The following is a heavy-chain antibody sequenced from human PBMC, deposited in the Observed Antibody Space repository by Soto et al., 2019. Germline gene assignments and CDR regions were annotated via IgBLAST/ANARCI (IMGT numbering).Heavy chain of an antibody. CDR2: IIPIFGTA. CDR3: AKDFLQDWGQDYYYGMDV. D-gene: IGHD7-27*01. V-gene: IGHV1-69*06. J-gene: IGHJ6*02. CDR1: GGTFSSYA. Sequence: SVKVSCKASGGTFSSYAISWVRQAPGQGLEWMGGIIPIFGTANYAQKFQGRVTITADNSKNTLYLQMNRLRAEDTAVYYCAKDFLQDWGQDYYYGMDVWGQGTTVTVSS.